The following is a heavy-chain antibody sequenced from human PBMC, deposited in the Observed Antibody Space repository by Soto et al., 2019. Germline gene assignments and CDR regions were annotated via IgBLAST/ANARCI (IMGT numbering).Heavy chain of an antibody. CDR1: GGSISSSSHY. CDR3: ARHSEPYSGSDCCDY. J-gene: IGHJ4*02. Sequence: QLQLQESGPGLVKPSETLSLTCTVSGGSISSSSHYWGWIRQPPGKGLEWIGSIYYSGSTYYNPSLKSRVTITVDTSKNQFSLKLISVTAADTAVYYCARHSEPYSGSDCCDYWGQGTLVTVSS. CDR2: IYYSGST. D-gene: IGHD1-26*01. V-gene: IGHV4-39*01.